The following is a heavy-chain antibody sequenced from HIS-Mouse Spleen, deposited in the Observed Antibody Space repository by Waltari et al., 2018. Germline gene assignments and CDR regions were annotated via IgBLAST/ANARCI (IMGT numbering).Heavy chain of an antibody. CDR1: GYTFTGYY. V-gene: IGHV1-2*02. CDR2: INPNSGGT. J-gene: IGHJ2*01. CDR3: ARDQQFSYWYFDL. Sequence: QVQLVQSGAEVKKPGASVKVSCKASGYTFTGYYMHWVRQAPGQGLEWMGWINPNSGGTNYARKCQGRVTMTRDTSISTAYMELSRLRSDDTAVYYCARDQQFSYWYFDLWGRGTLVTVSS.